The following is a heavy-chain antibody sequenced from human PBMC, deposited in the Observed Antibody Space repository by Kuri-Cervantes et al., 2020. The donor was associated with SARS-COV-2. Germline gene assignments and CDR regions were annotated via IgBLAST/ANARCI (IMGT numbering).Heavy chain of an antibody. Sequence: SVKVSCKASGGTSSSYAVTWVRQAPGRGLEWMGRIIPLFGTTIYAENFRGRVTLTADKSTNTAYMELSSLRSEDTAVYYCARPYCTSSTCYDGTFDSWGQGTLVTVSS. CDR2: IIPLFGTT. J-gene: IGHJ4*02. CDR1: GGTSSSYA. CDR3: ARPYCTSSTCYDGTFDS. D-gene: IGHD2-2*01. V-gene: IGHV1-69*06.